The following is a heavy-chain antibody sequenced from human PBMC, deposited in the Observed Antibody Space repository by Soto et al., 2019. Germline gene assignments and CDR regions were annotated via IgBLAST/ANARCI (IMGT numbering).Heavy chain of an antibody. V-gene: IGHV4-30-4*01. D-gene: IGHD3-22*01. CDR1: GGSISSGDYY. CDR3: ARGLPVWYYDSSGYYFDY. CDR2: IYYSGST. J-gene: IGHJ4*02. Sequence: SETLSLTCTVSGGSISSGDYYWSWIRQPPGKGLEWIGYIYYSGSTYYNPSLKSRVTISVDTSKNQFSLKLSSVTAADTAVYYCARGLPVWYYDSSGYYFDYWGQGTLVTVSS.